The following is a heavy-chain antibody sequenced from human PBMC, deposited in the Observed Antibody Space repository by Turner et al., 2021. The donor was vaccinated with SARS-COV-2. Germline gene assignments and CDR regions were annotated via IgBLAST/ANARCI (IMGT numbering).Heavy chain of an antibody. V-gene: IGHV3-7*03. Sequence: EVPLVESWGDLVQPGGSRRPSCSASGFTFSSYWMNWVRQAPGKRLEWVATIKQDASEKYYADSVKGRFTIFRDNANNSLFLHMNSLRAEGTAVYYCARGRSLEDYWGQGTLITVSS. D-gene: IGHD3-3*01. CDR3: ARGRSLEDY. CDR1: GFTFSSYW. J-gene: IGHJ4*02. CDR2: IKQDASEK.